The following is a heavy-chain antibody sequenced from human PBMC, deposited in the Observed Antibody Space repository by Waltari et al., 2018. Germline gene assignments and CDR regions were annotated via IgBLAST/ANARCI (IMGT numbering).Heavy chain of an antibody. J-gene: IGHJ4*02. V-gene: IGHV3-7*03. CDR2: IKQDGSDQ. CDR3: ARMGATVLKSIDF. Sequence: EVQLVESGGGLVQPGGSLRLSCEGSGFAFRAYRMTWVRRAPNRGLGWVATIKQDGSDQYYVDHVKGRFTISRDNAKNSVHLRMDSLRAEDTAFYYCARMGATVLKSIDFWGQGTLVTVSS. CDR1: GFAFRAYR. D-gene: IGHD2-21*02.